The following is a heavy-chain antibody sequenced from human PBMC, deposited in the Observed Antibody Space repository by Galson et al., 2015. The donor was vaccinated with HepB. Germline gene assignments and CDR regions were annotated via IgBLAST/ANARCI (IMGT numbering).Heavy chain of an antibody. CDR1: GFTFSNYA. V-gene: IGHV3-23*01. CDR3: ARRPKPFYYDSSGYYYGDFDY. J-gene: IGHJ4*02. D-gene: IGHD3-22*01. CDR2: ISGSGGST. Sequence: SLRLSCAASGFTFSNYAMSWVRQAPGKGLEWVSGISGSGGSTYYADSVKGRFIISRDNSQNTLYLQMNSLRAEDTAIYYCARRPKPFYYDSSGYYYGDFDYWGQGTLVTVSS.